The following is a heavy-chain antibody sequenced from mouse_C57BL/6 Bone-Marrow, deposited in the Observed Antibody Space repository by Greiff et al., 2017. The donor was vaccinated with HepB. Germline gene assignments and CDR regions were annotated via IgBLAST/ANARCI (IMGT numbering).Heavy chain of an antibody. D-gene: IGHD1-3*01. CDR1: GFTFSDYG. V-gene: IGHV5-17*01. CDR2: ISSGSSTI. Sequence: EVKLMESEGGLVKPGGSLKLSCAASGFTFSDYGMHWVRQAPEKGLEWVAYISSGSSTIYYADTVKGRFAITRDNAKNTLFLQMTSLRSEDTAMYYCAREGLTLYAIDYWGQGTSVTVSS. J-gene: IGHJ4*01. CDR3: AREGLTLYAIDY.